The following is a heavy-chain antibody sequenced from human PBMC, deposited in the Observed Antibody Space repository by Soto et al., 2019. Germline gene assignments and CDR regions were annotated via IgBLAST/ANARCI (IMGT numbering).Heavy chain of an antibody. J-gene: IGHJ3*02. V-gene: IGHV4-30-4*02. CDR2: IYYSGNT. Sequence: SETLSLTCSVSGGSISSGYYYWSWIRQPPGKGLEWIGNIYYSGNTYYDPSLKGRVTISVDTSKNQFSLKLSSVTAADTALYYCARGYYDSNGQSNTFDIWGQGTMVTVSS. D-gene: IGHD3-22*01. CDR1: GGSISSGYYY. CDR3: ARGYYDSNGQSNTFDI.